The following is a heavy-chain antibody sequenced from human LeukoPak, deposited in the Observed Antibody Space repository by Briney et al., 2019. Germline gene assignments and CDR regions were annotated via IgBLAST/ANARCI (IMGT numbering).Heavy chain of an antibody. CDR2: ISGDGRST. CDR1: GFTFNSHA. V-gene: IGHV3-23*01. CDR3: AKDYHDFWSSM. Sequence: QPGGSLRLSCEVSGFTFNSHAMSWIRQAPGKGLEWVSSISGDGRSTHYADSVKGRFTMSRDNSKNTLFLQINSLRVEDTAVYYCAKDYHDFWSSMWGQGTMVTVSS. J-gene: IGHJ3*02. D-gene: IGHD3-3*01.